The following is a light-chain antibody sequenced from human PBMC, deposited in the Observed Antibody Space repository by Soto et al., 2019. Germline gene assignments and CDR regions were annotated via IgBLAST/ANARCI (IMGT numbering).Light chain of an antibody. V-gene: IGKV3-11*01. J-gene: IGKJ4*01. Sequence: EIVLTQSPATLSLSPGARATLSCRASQSVSSYLAWYQQKPCQAPRLLIYDASSRATGIAAMFSGSGSGTDFTLTISSQDPEDSAVYYFQQGYYRLTFGGGTKVEIK. CDR1: QSVSSY. CDR3: QQGYYRLT. CDR2: DAS.